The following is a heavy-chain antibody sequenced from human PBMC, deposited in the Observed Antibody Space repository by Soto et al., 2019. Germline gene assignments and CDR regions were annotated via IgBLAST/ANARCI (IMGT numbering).Heavy chain of an antibody. Sequence: GASVKVSCKASGGIFSSYAITWVRQAPGQGLEWMGGIIPIFGTTNYAQKLQGRVTITADESTSTAYMELSSLIFEDTAVYYCARIQSPGVLRGTFGYWGQGTLVPVSS. V-gene: IGHV1-69*13. J-gene: IGHJ4*02. CDR1: GGIFSSYA. CDR2: IIPIFGTT. D-gene: IGHD2-8*01. CDR3: ARIQSPGVLRGTFGY.